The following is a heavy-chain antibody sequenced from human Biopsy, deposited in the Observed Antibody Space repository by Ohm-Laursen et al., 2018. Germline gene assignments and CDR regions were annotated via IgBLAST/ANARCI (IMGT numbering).Heavy chain of an antibody. J-gene: IGHJ6*02. D-gene: IGHD4-23*01. CDR2: ISANGATS. Sequence: SLRLSCAASGFTYTTFAMSWVRQAPGKGPEWVSTISANGATSYYADSVKGRVTISRDNAKNSLYLQMHSLRAEDTAVYYCARDTRWSPYSMDVWGQGTTVTVSS. CDR1: GFTYTTFA. V-gene: IGHV3-23*01. CDR3: ARDTRWSPYSMDV.